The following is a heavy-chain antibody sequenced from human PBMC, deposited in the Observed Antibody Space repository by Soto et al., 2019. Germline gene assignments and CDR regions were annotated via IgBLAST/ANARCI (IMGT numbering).Heavy chain of an antibody. D-gene: IGHD6-13*01. CDR3: ARDLRYSSSWYYFDS. V-gene: IGHV3-74*01. CDR2: ISSDGSST. Sequence: GGSLRLSCVASGFTFSSYWMHWVRQTPGKGLVWVSRISSDGSSTSYADSVKGRFTISRDNAENTLYLQMNSLRAEDMAVYYCARDLRYSSSWYYFDSWGQGTLVTVSS. CDR1: GFTFSSYW. J-gene: IGHJ4*02.